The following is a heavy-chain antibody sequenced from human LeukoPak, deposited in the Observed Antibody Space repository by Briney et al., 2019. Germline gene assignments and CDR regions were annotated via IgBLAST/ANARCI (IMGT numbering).Heavy chain of an antibody. CDR3: ARRYGSGSSGTFDY. CDR2: IYYSGIT. D-gene: IGHD3-10*01. CDR1: GGSISSYF. Sequence: SETLSLTCTVSGGSISSYFWSWIRQPPGKGLEWIGYIYYSGITNYNPSLKSRVTISVDTSKNQFSLKLSSVTAADTAVYYCARRYGSGSSGTFDYWGQGTLVTVSS. J-gene: IGHJ4*02. V-gene: IGHV4-59*01.